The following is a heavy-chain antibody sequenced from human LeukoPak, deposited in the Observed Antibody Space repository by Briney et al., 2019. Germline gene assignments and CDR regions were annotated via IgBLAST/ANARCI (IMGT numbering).Heavy chain of an antibody. Sequence: ASVKVSCTASGYTFTGYYMHWVRQAPGQGLEWMGRINPNSGGTNYAQKFQGRVTMTRDTSISTAYMELSRLRSDDTAVYYCARGERFLEWLFNWFDPWGQGTLVTVSS. V-gene: IGHV1-2*06. J-gene: IGHJ5*02. CDR3: ARGERFLEWLFNWFDP. CDR2: INPNSGGT. CDR1: GYTFTGYY. D-gene: IGHD3-3*01.